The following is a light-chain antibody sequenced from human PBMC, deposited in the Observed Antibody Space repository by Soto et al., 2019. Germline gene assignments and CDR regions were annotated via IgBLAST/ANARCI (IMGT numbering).Light chain of an antibody. CDR1: QSVSSY. CDR3: QQRSNWT. CDR2: DAS. V-gene: IGKV3-11*01. J-gene: IGKJ4*01. Sequence: EIVLTQSPATLSLSPVERATLSCRASQSVSSYLAWYQQKPGQAPRLLIYDASNRATGIPARFSGSGSGTDFTLTIISLEPEDFAVYYCQQRSNWTFGGGTKVEIK.